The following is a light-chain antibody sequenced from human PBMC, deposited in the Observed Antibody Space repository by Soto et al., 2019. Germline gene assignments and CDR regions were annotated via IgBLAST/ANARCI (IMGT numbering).Light chain of an antibody. CDR3: CSYAGSSTSVV. CDR1: SSDVGSYNL. J-gene: IGLJ2*01. CDR2: EVS. Sequence: QSALTQPASVSGSPGQSITISCTGTSSDVGSYNLVSWYQQHPGKAPKLMIYEVSKRPSGVSNLFSGSKSGNTASLTISGLQAEDEADYYCCSYAGSSTSVVFGGGTQLTVL. V-gene: IGLV2-23*02.